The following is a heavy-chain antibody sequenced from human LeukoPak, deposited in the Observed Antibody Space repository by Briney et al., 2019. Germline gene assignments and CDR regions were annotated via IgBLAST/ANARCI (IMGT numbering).Heavy chain of an antibody. V-gene: IGHV3-74*01. CDR2: INSDGSST. CDR1: GFTFSTYW. J-gene: IGHJ4*02. D-gene: IGHD3-16*01. CDR3: SRGHYGPDY. Sequence: EAGRSLRLSCAASGFTFSTYWMHWVRQAPGKGLVWVSRINSDGSSTTYADSVKGRFTISRDNAKNTLYLQMNSLRAEDTAVYYCSRGHYGPDYWGQGTLITVSS.